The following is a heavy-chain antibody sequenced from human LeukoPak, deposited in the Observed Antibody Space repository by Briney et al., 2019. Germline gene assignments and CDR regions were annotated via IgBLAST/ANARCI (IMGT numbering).Heavy chain of an antibody. J-gene: IGHJ4*02. CDR1: GFTFSSYA. CDR3: ARDLCSSTSCSYFDY. V-gene: IGHV3-64*01. CDR2: ISSNGGST. D-gene: IGHD2-2*01. Sequence: GGSLRLSCAAPGFTFSSYAMHWVRQAPGEGLGYVLAISSNGGSTYYANSVKGRFTISRDNSKNTLYLQMGSLRAEDMAVYYCARDLCSSTSCSYFDYWGQGTLVTVSS.